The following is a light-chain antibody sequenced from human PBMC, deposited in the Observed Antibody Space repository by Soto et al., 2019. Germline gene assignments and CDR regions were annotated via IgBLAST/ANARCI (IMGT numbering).Light chain of an antibody. CDR1: QSINNL. CDR3: QQYDSYPLN. Sequence: DVQMTQSPSTLSASVGYRVTITFRSSQSINNLLALYQQKPGKAPKFLIYDVSTLESGVPSRFSGSGSGTEFTLTISSLQPEDFATYYCQQYDSYPLNFGGGTKVDIK. CDR2: DVS. J-gene: IGKJ4*01. V-gene: IGKV1-5*01.